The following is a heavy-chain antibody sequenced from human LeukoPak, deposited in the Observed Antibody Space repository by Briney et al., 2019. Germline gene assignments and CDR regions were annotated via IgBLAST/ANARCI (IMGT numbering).Heavy chain of an antibody. Sequence: EASVKVSCKASGYTFIGHYMHWVRQAPGQGLEWMGWINSNSGGTKYAQKFQGSVIMTRDTSISTAYMELSRLKSDDTAVYYCARGRIHSWSDASDIWGQGTTVTVSS. CDR1: GYTFIGHY. CDR2: INSNSGGT. D-gene: IGHD5-18*01. J-gene: IGHJ3*02. V-gene: IGHV1-2*02. CDR3: ARGRIHSWSDASDI.